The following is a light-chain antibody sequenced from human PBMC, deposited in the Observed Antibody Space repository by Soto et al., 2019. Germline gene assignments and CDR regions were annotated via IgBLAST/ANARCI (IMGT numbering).Light chain of an antibody. Sequence: DIQMTQSPSSLSASLGDRVTVTCRASQKIHNFVSWYQQKPGQAPKLLFFLASTLDSGVPSRFGGSGSGTDFTLTISSLQPEDFATYYCQQSFSNPRTFGGGTKVEIQ. CDR3: QQSFSNPRT. V-gene: IGKV1-39*01. CDR1: QKIHNF. J-gene: IGKJ4*01. CDR2: LAS.